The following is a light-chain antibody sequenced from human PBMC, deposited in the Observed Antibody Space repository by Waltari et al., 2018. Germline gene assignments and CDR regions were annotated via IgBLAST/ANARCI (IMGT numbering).Light chain of an antibody. V-gene: IGKV3-20*01. Sequence: EIVLTQYPGTLSLSPGERATLSCRASQSVSSSYLAWYQQKPGQAPRLLIYGASSRATGIPDRFSGSWSGTDFTLTISRLEPEDFAVYYCQQYGSSPLTFGGGTKVEIK. CDR3: QQYGSSPLT. CDR2: GAS. J-gene: IGKJ4*01. CDR1: QSVSSSY.